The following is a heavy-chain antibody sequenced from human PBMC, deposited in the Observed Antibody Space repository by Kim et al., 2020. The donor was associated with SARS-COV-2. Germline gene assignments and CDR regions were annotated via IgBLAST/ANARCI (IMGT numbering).Heavy chain of an antibody. D-gene: IGHD3-10*01. J-gene: IGHJ4*02. V-gene: IGHV3-30*02. CDR3: AKGSGSYYSYFDY. Sequence: YADYGNGRFTISRNNSKNTLYLQMNSLRAEDTALYYCAKGSGSYYSYFDYWGQGTLVTVSS.